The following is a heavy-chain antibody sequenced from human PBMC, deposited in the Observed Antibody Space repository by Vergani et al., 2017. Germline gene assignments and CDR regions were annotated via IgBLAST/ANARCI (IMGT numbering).Heavy chain of an antibody. CDR3: ARRNRVGAGGGAFDI. CDR2: INNSGST. J-gene: IGHJ3*02. Sequence: QVQLQQWGAGLLKPSETLYLTCAVYGGSFSGYYWSWIRQPPGKGLEWIGEINNSGSTNYNPSLKRRVTISVDTSQNPFSLQLSSVTAADTTVYYWARRNRVGAGGGAFDIWGQGTMVTVSS. CDR1: GGSFSGYY. D-gene: IGHD1-26*01. V-gene: IGHV4-34*01.